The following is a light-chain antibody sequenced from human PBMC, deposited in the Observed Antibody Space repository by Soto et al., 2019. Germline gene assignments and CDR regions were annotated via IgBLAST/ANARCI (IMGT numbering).Light chain of an antibody. Sequence: EVVLTQSPATLSLSPGERPTLSCRASRSVSNYLAWYQQKPGQTPRLPIYDASNRATGIPARFSGSGSATDFTLTISSLEPEDFAVYYCPQRSNGPPAFGPGNKVDIK. CDR3: PQRSNGPPA. J-gene: IGKJ3*01. V-gene: IGKV3-11*01. CDR2: DAS. CDR1: RSVSNY.